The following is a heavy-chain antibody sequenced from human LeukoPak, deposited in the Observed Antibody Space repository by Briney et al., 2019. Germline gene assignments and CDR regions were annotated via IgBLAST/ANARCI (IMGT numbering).Heavy chain of an antibody. Sequence: GGSLRLSCAASGFTFSTYWMNWVRQAPGKGLEWVSSTSSSGTYTSFADSVKGRFTISRDNAKNSLFLQMNSLRAEDTAVYYCASQFWWAAVAGTLDYWGQGTLVTVSS. V-gene: IGHV3-21*06. CDR2: TSSSGTYT. J-gene: IGHJ4*02. CDR3: ASQFWWAAVAGTLDY. D-gene: IGHD6-19*01. CDR1: GFTFSTYW.